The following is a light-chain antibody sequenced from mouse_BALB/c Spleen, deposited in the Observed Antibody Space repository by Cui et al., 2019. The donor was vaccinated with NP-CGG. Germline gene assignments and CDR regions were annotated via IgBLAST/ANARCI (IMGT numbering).Light chain of an antibody. Sequence: QAVVTQESALTTSPGETVTVTCRSSIGAVTTSNYANWVQEKPDHLFTGLIGGTNNRAPGVPARFSGSLIGDKAALTITGAQTEDEAIYFCALWYSNHRVSGGGTKLTVL. CDR2: GTN. CDR1: IGAVTTSNY. CDR3: ALWYSNHRV. J-gene: IGLJ1*01. V-gene: IGLV1*01.